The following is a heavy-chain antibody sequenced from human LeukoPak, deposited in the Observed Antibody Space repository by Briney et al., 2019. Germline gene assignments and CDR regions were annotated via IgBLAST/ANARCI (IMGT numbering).Heavy chain of an antibody. CDR2: INHSGST. CDR1: GGSFSGYY. Sequence: PSETLSLTCAIYGGSFSGYYWSWIRQPPGKGLEWIGEINHSGSTNYNPSLKRRVTISVDTSKNQFSLKLSSVTAADTAVYYCARARAARRHNWFDPWGQGTLVTVSS. J-gene: IGHJ5*02. V-gene: IGHV4-34*01. CDR3: ARARAARRHNWFDP.